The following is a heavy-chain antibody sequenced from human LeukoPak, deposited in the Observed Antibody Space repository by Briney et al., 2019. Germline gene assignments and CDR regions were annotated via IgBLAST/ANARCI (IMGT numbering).Heavy chain of an antibody. J-gene: IGHJ5*02. D-gene: IGHD3-10*01. CDR3: ARHRSRMVRGGDWFDP. CDR1: GYTFTSYS. Sequence: ASVKVSCKASGYTFTSYSISWVRQAPGQGLEWMGWISAYSGNTNYAHKLQGRVTMTTDTSTSTAYMELRSLRSDDTAVYYCARHRSRMVRGGDWFDPWGQGTLVTVSS. CDR2: ISAYSGNT. V-gene: IGHV1-18*01.